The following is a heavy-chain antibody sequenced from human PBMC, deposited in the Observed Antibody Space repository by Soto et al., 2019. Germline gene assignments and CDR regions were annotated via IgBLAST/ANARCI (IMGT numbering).Heavy chain of an antibody. Sequence: GASVKVSCKASGGTFSSYTISWVRQAPGQGLEWMGRISAYHGIANYAQKFQGRVTITTDTSTSTAYMELSSLRSDDTAVYYCASLGYCSSTSCYASGYYGMDVWGQGTTVTVSS. D-gene: IGHD2-2*01. V-gene: IGHV1-69*02. CDR2: ISAYHGIA. CDR1: GGTFSSYT. J-gene: IGHJ6*02. CDR3: ASLGYCSSTSCYASGYYGMDV.